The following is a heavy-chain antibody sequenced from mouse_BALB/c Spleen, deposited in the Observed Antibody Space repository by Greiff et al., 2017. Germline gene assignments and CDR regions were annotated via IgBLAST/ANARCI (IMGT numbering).Heavy chain of an antibody. V-gene: IGHV5-9-3*01. CDR3: ARHGGNGYYGAMDY. CDR1: GFTFSSYA. CDR2: ISSGGSYT. Sequence: DVHLVESGGGLVKPGGSLKLSCAASGFTFSSYAMSWVRQTPEKRLEWVATISSGGSYTYYPDSVKGRFTISRDNAKNTLYLQMSSLRSEDTAMYYCARHGGNGYYGAMDYWGQGTSVTVSS. J-gene: IGHJ4*01. D-gene: IGHD2-3*01.